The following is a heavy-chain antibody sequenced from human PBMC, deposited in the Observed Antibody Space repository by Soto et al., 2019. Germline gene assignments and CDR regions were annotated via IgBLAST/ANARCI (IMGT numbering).Heavy chain of an antibody. J-gene: IGHJ4*02. CDR3: ARLTMVGATPYRFDY. Sequence: QLQLQESGPRLMKPSETLSLTCDVSGGSTMISSYYCAWIRQPPGKGLEWIGSMYYSGSTYYNPSLKSRATMSVDTSKNQFSRRLNSVTAADTAVYYCARLTMVGATPYRFDYWGQGIVVNVSS. CDR2: MYYSGST. D-gene: IGHD1-26*01. CDR1: GGSTMISSYY. V-gene: IGHV4-39*01.